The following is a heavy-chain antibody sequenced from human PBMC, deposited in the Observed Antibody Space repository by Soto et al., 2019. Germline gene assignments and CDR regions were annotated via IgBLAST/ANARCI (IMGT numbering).Heavy chain of an antibody. CDR2: IKQDGSEK. Sequence: PGGSLRLSCAASGFTFSSYWMSWVRQAPGKGLEWVANIKQDGSEKYYVDSVKGRFTISRDNAKNSLYLQMNSLRAEDTAVYYCVSRGDYYEGGGFDIWGQGTMVTVSS. D-gene: IGHD3-22*01. CDR3: VSRGDYYEGGGFDI. CDR1: GFTFSSYW. J-gene: IGHJ3*02. V-gene: IGHV3-7*03.